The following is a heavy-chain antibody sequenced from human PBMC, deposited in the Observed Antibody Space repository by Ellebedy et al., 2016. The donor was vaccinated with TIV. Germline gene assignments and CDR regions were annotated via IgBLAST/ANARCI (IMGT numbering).Heavy chain of an antibody. CDR2: ISYDGSKI. D-gene: IGHD3-22*01. Sequence: PGGSLRLSCAASGFTFSNFAMHRVRQAPGRGLEWLTLISYDGSKIFYADSVKGRFTISRDNSKNTLYLQMSSLRADDTDVYYCAASHYYRPTYFYPNDYWGQGTLVTVSS. J-gene: IGHJ4*02. CDR1: GFTFSNFA. V-gene: IGHV3-30*04. CDR3: AASHYYRPTYFYPNDY.